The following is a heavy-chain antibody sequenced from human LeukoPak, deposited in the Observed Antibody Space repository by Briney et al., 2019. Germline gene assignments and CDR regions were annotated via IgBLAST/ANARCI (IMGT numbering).Heavy chain of an antibody. CDR3: VRERQDTIVHTGAFDF. CDR2: IATDGSQT. CDR1: GFTFTNHI. D-gene: IGHD1-14*01. V-gene: IGHV3-30*09. J-gene: IGHJ3*01. Sequence: PGGSLRLSCAASGFTFTNHIMHWVRQAPGKGLEWVASIATDGSQTFYRGSVKGRFAISRDNSENKLYLQMNSLRAEDTAVYSCVRERQDTIVHTGAFDFWGQGTMLSVSS.